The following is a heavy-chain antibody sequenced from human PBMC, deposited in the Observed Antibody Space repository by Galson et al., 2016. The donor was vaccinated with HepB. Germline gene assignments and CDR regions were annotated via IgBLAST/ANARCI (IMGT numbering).Heavy chain of an antibody. CDR3: AWGSNYFDYYYYGMDV. J-gene: IGHJ6*02. CDR2: IWCDGSDK. Sequence: SLRLSCAVSGFTFSSYGMHRVRQAPGKGLGWVAVIWCDGSDKYYADAVKGRFTISRDNSKNTLYLQMNSLRAEDTAVYYCAWGSNYFDYYYYGMDVWGQGTTVTVSS. D-gene: IGHD3-16*01. V-gene: IGHV3-33*01. CDR1: GFTFSSYG.